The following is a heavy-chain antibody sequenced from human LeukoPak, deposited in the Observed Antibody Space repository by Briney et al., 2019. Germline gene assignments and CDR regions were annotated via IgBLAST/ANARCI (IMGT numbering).Heavy chain of an antibody. J-gene: IGHJ4*02. CDR1: GFTFSSYA. D-gene: IGHD3-9*01. CDR2: ISGSGGST. V-gene: IGHV3-23*01. CDR3: AKDLWNYDILTGYPNFDY. Sequence: GGSLRLSCAASGFTFSSYAMSWVRQAPGKGLEWVSAISGSGGSTYYADSVKGRFTISRDNSKNTLYLQMNSLRAEDTAVYYCAKDLWNYDILTGYPNFDYWGQGTLVTVSS.